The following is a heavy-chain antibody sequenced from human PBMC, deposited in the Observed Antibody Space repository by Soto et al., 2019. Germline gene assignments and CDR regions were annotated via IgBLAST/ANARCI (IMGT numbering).Heavy chain of an antibody. CDR2: ISWNSDSI. V-gene: IGHV3-9*01. J-gene: IGHJ4*02. D-gene: IGHD3-22*01. CDR1: AFTFDEYG. CDR3: AKSHTYYFDSSGYYLGH. Sequence: GGSLRLSCAASAFTFDEYGMHWVRQAPGKGLEWVSGISWNSDSIGYADSVKGRFTISRDNAKNSLYLQMNSLRAEDTAFYYCAKSHTYYFDSSGYYLGHWGQGTPVTVSS.